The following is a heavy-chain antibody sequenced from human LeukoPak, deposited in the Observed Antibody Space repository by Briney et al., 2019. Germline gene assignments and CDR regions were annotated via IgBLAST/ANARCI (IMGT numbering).Heavy chain of an antibody. V-gene: IGHV1-18*01. J-gene: IGHJ4*02. CDR3: ARGDSSGYYYLFDY. CDR1: GYTFTIYG. D-gene: IGHD3-22*01. Sequence: GASVNVSFKASGYTFTIYGISWVRQAPGQGLERMGWISAYNGNTNYAQKLQGRVTMTTDTSTSTAYMELRSLRSDDTAVYYCARGDSSGYYYLFDYWGQGTLVTVSS. CDR2: ISAYNGNT.